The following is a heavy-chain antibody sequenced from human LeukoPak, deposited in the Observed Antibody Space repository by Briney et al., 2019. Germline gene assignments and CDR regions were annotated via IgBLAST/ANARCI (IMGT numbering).Heavy chain of an antibody. CDR3: ARERLLDYYYYMDV. CDR2: IYTSGST. CDR1: GGSISSYY. V-gene: IGHV4-4*07. J-gene: IGHJ6*03. D-gene: IGHD1-26*01. Sequence: PSETLSLTCTVSGGSISSYYWSWIRKPAGKGLEWIGRIYTSGSTNYNPSLKSRVTMSVDTSKNQFSLKLSSVTAADTAVYYCARERLLDYYYYMDVWGKGTTVTVSS.